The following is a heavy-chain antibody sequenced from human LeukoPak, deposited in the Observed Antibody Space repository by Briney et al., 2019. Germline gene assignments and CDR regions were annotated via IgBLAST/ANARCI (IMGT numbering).Heavy chain of an antibody. CDR1: GYTFTSNY. V-gene: IGHV1-46*01. Sequence: ASVKVSCKAFGYTFTSNYMHWVRQAPGQGPEWMGVISPSGGSTTYAQKFQGRVTLTRDMSTSTDYLELSSLRSEDTAVYYCAREAAWLQLPCDYWGQGTLVTVSS. CDR3: AREAAWLQLPCDY. J-gene: IGHJ4*02. D-gene: IGHD5-24*01. CDR2: ISPSGGST.